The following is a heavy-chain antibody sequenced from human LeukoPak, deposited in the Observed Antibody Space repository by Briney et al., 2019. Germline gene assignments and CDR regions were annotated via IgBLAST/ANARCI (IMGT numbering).Heavy chain of an antibody. CDR3: AKIAIPHFDY. CDR1: GFTFSSYG. V-gene: IGHV3-30*02. Sequence: GGSLRLSCAASGFTFSSYGMHWVRQAPGKGLEWVAFIRYGGSNKYNADSVKGRFTISRDNSKNTLYLQMNSLRPEDTAVYYCAKIAIPHFDYWGQGTLVTVSS. CDR2: IRYGGSNK. D-gene: IGHD2-21*01. J-gene: IGHJ4*02.